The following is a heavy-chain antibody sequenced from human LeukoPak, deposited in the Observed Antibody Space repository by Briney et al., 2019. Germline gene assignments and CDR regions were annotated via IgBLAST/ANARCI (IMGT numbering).Heavy chain of an antibody. CDR2: IYYSGST. D-gene: IGHD2-15*01. Sequence: TSETLSLTCTVSGGSISSSSYYWGWIRQPPGKGLEWIGSIYYSGSTYYNPSLKSRVTISVDTSKNQFSLKLSSVTAADTAVYYCALGPYCSGGSCYFVGWGQGTLVTVSS. CDR3: ALGPYCSGGSCYFVG. V-gene: IGHV4-39*01. J-gene: IGHJ4*02. CDR1: GGSISSSSYY.